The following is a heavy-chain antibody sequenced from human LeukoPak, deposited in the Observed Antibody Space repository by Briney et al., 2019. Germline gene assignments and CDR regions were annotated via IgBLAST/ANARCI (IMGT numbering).Heavy chain of an antibody. CDR1: GIIFSDYY. CDR2: ISASNTFT. Sequence: GGSLRLSCAASGIIFSDYYMSWIRQAPGKGLEWVSDISASNTFTKYADSVQGRFTISRENAKNSLYLQMNSLRAGDTAVYYCARASSGWNYFDSWGQGALVTVSS. J-gene: IGHJ4*02. D-gene: IGHD6-19*01. CDR3: ARASSGWNYFDS. V-gene: IGHV3-11*06.